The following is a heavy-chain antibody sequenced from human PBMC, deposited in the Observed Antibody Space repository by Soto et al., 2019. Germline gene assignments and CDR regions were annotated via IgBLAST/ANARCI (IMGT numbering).Heavy chain of an antibody. CDR2: ISYDGSNK. Sequence: GGSLRLSCAASGFTFSSYAMHWVRQAPGKGLEWVAVISYDGSNKYYADSVKGRFTISRDNSKNTLYLQMNSLRAEDTAVYYCARGPGYSDEGYYFDYWGQGTLVTVSS. D-gene: IGHD6-13*01. J-gene: IGHJ4*02. CDR3: ARGPGYSDEGYYFDY. CDR1: GFTFSSYA. V-gene: IGHV3-30-3*01.